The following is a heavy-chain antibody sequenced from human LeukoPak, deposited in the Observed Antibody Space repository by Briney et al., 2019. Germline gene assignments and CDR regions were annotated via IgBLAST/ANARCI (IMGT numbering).Heavy chain of an antibody. Sequence: SQTLSLTCTVSGGSISSGGYYWSWIRQHPGRGLEWIGYIYYSGSTYYNPSLKSRVTISVDTSKNQFSLKLSSVTAADMAVYYCARDDGQQRSFDYWGQGTLVTVSS. V-gene: IGHV4-31*03. D-gene: IGHD6-13*01. CDR3: ARDDGQQRSFDY. CDR1: GGSISSGGYY. CDR2: IYYSGST. J-gene: IGHJ4*02.